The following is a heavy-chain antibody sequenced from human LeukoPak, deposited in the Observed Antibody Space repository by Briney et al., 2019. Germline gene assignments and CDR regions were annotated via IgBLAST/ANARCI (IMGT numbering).Heavy chain of an antibody. J-gene: IGHJ6*03. CDR2: MNPNSGNT. CDR1: GYTFTSYD. Sequence: GASVKVSCKASGYTFTSYDINWVRQATGQGLEWMGWMNPNSGNTGYAQKFQGRVTMTMNTSITTAYMELSSLRSDDTAVYYCARALSRTTDSYYYMDVWGKGTSVTVSS. CDR3: ARALSRTTDSYYYMDV. V-gene: IGHV1-8*01. D-gene: IGHD2/OR15-2a*01.